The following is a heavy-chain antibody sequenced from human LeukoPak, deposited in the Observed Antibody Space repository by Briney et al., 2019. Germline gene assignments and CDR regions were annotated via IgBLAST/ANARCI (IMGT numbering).Heavy chain of an antibody. CDR1: GFSFSNYW. D-gene: IGHD1-26*01. CDR2: IKQDESEK. CDR3: ARLVGDVTTWDC. V-gene: IGHV3-7*03. Sequence: QAGGSLRLPCTASGFSFSNYWMSWVRQAPGKGLEWVASIKQDESEKYYVDSVKGRFTTSRDNAKSSLYLQMNALRGEDTAVYYCARLVGDVTTWDCWGQGTLVTVSS. J-gene: IGHJ4*02.